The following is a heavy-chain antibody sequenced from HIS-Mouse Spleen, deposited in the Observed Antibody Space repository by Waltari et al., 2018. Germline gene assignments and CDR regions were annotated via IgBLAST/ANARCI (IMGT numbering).Heavy chain of an antibody. D-gene: IGHD6-13*01. V-gene: IGHV4-39*07. Sequence: QLQLQESGPGLVKPSETLSLTCTVSGGSISSSSYHWGRIRKPPGKGLEWIGSIYYSGSTYYNPSLKSRVTISVDTSKNQFSLKLSSVTAADTAVYYCAREIPYSSSWYDWYFDLWGRGTLVTVSS. CDR3: AREIPYSSSWYDWYFDL. J-gene: IGHJ2*01. CDR2: IYYSGST. CDR1: GGSISSSSYH.